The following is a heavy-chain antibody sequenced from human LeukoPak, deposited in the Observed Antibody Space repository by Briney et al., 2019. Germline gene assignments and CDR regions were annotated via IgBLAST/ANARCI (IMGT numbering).Heavy chain of an antibody. V-gene: IGHV4-59*08. CDR3: ARSYCSSTSCYDTGPYYYYYGMEA. CDR1: GGSISSYY. D-gene: IGHD2-2*01. Sequence: SETLSLTCTVSGGSISSYYWSWIRQPPGKGLEWIGYIYYSGSTNYNPSLKSRVTISVDTSKNQFSLKLSSVTAADTAVYYCARSYCSSTSCYDTGPYYYYYGMEAWGQGTTVTVSS. J-gene: IGHJ6*02. CDR2: IYYSGST.